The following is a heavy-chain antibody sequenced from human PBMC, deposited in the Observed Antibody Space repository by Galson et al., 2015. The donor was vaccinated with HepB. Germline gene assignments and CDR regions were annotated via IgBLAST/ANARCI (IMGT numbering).Heavy chain of an antibody. CDR2: MSYDGSQK. CDR1: GFTFSDYA. J-gene: IGHJ6*02. D-gene: IGHD6-6*01. V-gene: IGHV3-30-3*01. CDR3: ARYSSSLYSYAMDV. Sequence: SLRLSCAASGFTFSDYAMHWVRQAPGKGLEWVAIMSYDGSQKYYADSVKGRFTMTTDRSTRSAYMELRSLRSDDTAVYYCARYSSSLYSYAMDVWGQGTTVTVSS.